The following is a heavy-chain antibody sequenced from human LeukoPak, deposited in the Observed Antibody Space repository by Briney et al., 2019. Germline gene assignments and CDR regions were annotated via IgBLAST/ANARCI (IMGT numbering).Heavy chain of an antibody. CDR2: IYYSGST. CDR1: GGSISSGGYY. D-gene: IGHD6-19*01. V-gene: IGHV4-31*03. Sequence: PSETLSLTCTVSGGSISSGGYYWSWIRQHPGKGLEWIGYIYYSGSTYYNPSLKSRVTISVDTSKNQFSLKLSSVTAADTAVYYCARDASSSGWFNWFDPWGQGTLVTVSS. J-gene: IGHJ5*02. CDR3: ARDASSSGWFNWFDP.